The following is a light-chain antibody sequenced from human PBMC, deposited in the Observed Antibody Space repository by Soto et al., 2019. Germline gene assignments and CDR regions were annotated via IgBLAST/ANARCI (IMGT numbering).Light chain of an antibody. CDR2: DAS. Sequence: ETVLTQSPATLSLSPGERATLSCRASQSVRTYLAWYQQKPGQAPRLLISDASNRATGVPARFSGSGSGTDFTLTIRSLQPEDFAVYYCQQRSNWPLTFGGGTKVEVK. V-gene: IGKV3-11*01. CDR1: QSVRTY. CDR3: QQRSNWPLT. J-gene: IGKJ4*01.